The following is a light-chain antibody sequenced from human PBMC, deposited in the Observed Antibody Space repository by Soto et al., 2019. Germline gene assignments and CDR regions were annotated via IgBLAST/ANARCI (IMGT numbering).Light chain of an antibody. J-gene: IGKJ1*01. CDR1: QSISRY. CDR3: QQSYDNSVT. CDR2: AAS. V-gene: IGKV1-39*01. Sequence: DIQMTQSPPSLSASIGHRVSLTCRASQSISRYLNWYQQKAGKAPQLLINAASTLQSGVPSRFSGSGSGTDFTLTISSLQPEDFATYYCQQSYDNSVTFGQGTKVDIK.